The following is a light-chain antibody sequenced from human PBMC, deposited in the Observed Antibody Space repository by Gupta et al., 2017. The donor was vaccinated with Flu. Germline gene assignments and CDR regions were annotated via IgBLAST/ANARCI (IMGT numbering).Light chain of an antibody. CDR1: QSVNSDY. CDR3: QQYGGLPRT. CDR2: QAS. J-gene: IGKJ1*01. Sequence: RATLLCRASQSVNSDYLAWYQQRPGQPPRLLVYQASNRATGIPAKFSGRGSGTDFTLTISRLEPEDFAVYYCQQYGGLPRTFGQGTKVEIK. V-gene: IGKV3-20*01.